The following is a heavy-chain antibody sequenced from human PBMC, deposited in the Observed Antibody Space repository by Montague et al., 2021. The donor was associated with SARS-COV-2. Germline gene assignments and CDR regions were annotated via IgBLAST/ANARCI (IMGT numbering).Heavy chain of an antibody. J-gene: IGHJ3*02. CDR3: ARQRRYQLPITIFGVVMADACDI. D-gene: IGHD3-3*01. CDR2: IYYSGST. V-gene: IGHV4-59*08. CDR1: GGSISSYY. Sequence: SETLSLTCTVSGGSISSYYWSWIRQPPGKGLEWIGYIYYSGSTNYYPSXXSRVTISVDTSKNQFSLKLSSVTAADTAVYYCARQRRYQLPITIFGVVMADACDIWGQGTMVTVSS.